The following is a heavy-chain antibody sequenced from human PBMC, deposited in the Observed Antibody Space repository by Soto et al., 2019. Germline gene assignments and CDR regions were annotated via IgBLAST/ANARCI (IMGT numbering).Heavy chain of an antibody. CDR2: IWSDGNRK. Sequence: QVHLVESGGGVVQPGRSLRLSCAASGFRFDNYGMLWVRQAPGKGLESVAVIWSDGNRKSYADSVKGRFTISRDNSKDTLYLQMDSVRVEDTATYYCARDPTGYGDSALVAYAWGQGTRVTVSP. CDR1: GFRFDNYG. CDR3: ARDPTGYGDSALVAYA. V-gene: IGHV3-33*01. J-gene: IGHJ5*02. D-gene: IGHD4-17*01.